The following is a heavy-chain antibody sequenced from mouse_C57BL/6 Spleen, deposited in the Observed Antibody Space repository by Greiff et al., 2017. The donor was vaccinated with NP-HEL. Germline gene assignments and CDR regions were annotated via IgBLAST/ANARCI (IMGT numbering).Heavy chain of an antibody. CDR3: AREGLTGTSYAMDY. Sequence: EVHLVESEGGLVQPGSSMKLSCTASGFTFSDYYMAWVRQVPEKGLEWVANINYDGSSTYYLDSLKSRFIISRDNAKNILYLQMSSLKSEDTATYYCAREGLTGTSYAMDYWGQGTSVTVSS. D-gene: IGHD4-1*01. CDR1: GFTFSDYY. J-gene: IGHJ4*01. V-gene: IGHV5-16*01. CDR2: INYDGSST.